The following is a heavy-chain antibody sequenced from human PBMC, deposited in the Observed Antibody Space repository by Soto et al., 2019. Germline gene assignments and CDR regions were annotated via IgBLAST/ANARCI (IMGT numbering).Heavy chain of an antibody. CDR3: ARGIMITFGGVNSDY. D-gene: IGHD3-16*01. CDR2: ISAYNGNT. CDR1: GYTFTSYG. V-gene: IGHV1-18*01. J-gene: IGHJ4*02. Sequence: ASVKVSCKASGYTFTSYGSSWVRQAPGQGLEWMGWISAYNGNTNYAQKLQGRVTMTTDTSTSTAYMELRSLRSDDTAVYYCARGIMITFGGVNSDYWGQGTLVTVSS.